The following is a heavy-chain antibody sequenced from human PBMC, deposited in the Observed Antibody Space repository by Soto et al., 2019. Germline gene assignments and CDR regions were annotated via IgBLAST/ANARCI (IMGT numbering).Heavy chain of an antibody. CDR1: GGSMSRYY. Sequence: QVQLQESGPGLVKPSETLSLTCSFSGGSMSRYYWSWIRQPPGKGLEWIGNIHETGSTNYNASLKNRVTISLDTSKSAFTLHLTSVTAADTAVYYCARDVRPTGLAYFDLWGRGTLVTFSS. V-gene: IGHV4-59*12. CDR3: ARDVRPTGLAYFDL. J-gene: IGHJ2*01. CDR2: IHETGST. D-gene: IGHD1-1*01.